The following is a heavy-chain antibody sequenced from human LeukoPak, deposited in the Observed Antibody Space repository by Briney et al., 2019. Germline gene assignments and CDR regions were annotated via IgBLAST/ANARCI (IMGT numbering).Heavy chain of an antibody. CDR3: ASEFPHRLELAYFDY. J-gene: IGHJ4*02. Sequence: ASVKVSCKASGCTFTSYYMHWVRQAPGQGLEWMGIINPSGGSTSYAQKFQGRVTMTRDTSTSTVYMELSSLRSEDTAVYYCASEFPHRLELAYFDYWGQGTLVTVSS. CDR1: GCTFTSYY. V-gene: IGHV1-46*01. D-gene: IGHD1-7*01. CDR2: INPSGGST.